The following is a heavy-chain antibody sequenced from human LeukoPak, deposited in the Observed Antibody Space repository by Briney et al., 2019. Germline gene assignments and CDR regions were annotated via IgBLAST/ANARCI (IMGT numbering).Heavy chain of an antibody. J-gene: IGHJ4*02. D-gene: IGHD1-7*01. CDR2: ISAYNGQT. V-gene: IGHV1-18*01. Sequence: GASVKVSCKASGYTFTTSGISWVRQAPGQGLEWMGWISAYNGQTNYAQKVQGRVTMTIDTSTKTAYMELRSLGSDDTAVYYCAGVAGFYWNSDSFDYWGQGTLVTVSS. CDR3: AGVAGFYWNSDSFDY. CDR1: GYTFTTSG.